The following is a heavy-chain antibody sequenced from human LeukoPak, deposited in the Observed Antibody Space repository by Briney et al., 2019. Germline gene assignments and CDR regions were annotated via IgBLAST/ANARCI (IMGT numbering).Heavy chain of an antibody. CDR3: ARDTPVLRFLEWLPPFDY. CDR2: INWNGGST. D-gene: IGHD3-3*01. J-gene: IGHJ4*02. V-gene: IGHV3-20*04. CDR1: GFTFDDYG. Sequence: GGSLRLSCAASGFTFDDYGMSWVRQAPGKGLEWVSGINWNGGSTGYADSVKGRFTISRDNAKNSLYLQMNSLRAEGTALYYCARDTPVLRFLEWLPPFDYWGQGTLVTVSS.